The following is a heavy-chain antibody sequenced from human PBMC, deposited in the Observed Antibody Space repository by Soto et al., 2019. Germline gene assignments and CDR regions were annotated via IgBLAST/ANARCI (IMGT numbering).Heavy chain of an antibody. J-gene: IGHJ6*02. CDR2: IYYSGST. V-gene: IGHV4-59*01. D-gene: IGHD4-17*01. CDR1: GGSISSYY. Sequence: PSETLSLTCTVSGGSISSYYWSWIRQPPGKGLEWIGYIYYSGSTNYNPSLKSRVTISVDTPKNQFSLKLSSVTAADTAVYYCARDSLTHDYGDYIPGDVWGQGTTVTVSS. CDR3: ARDSLTHDYGDYIPGDV.